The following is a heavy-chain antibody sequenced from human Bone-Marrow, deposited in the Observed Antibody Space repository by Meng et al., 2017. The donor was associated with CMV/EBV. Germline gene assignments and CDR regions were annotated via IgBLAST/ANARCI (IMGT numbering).Heavy chain of an antibody. CDR2: ISWESGTT. Sequence: GESLKISCAASGFTFEDYTMHWVRQAPGKGLEWVSLISWESGTTYYADSVRGRFTISRDNSKNSLYLQLNSLRTEDTALYYCARDRVYYDFWSGYSSGMDVWGQGTTVTVSS. CDR1: GFTFEDYT. D-gene: IGHD3-3*01. V-gene: IGHV3-43*01. J-gene: IGHJ6*02. CDR3: ARDRVYYDFWSGYSSGMDV.